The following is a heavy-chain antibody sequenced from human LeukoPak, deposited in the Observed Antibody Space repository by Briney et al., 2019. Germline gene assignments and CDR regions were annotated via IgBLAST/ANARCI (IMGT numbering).Heavy chain of an antibody. CDR2: ISSSGSTI. CDR1: GFTFSSYA. J-gene: IGHJ3*02. D-gene: IGHD3-10*01. CDR3: AREGSSNDAFDI. Sequence: SGGSLRLSCAASGFTFSSYAMNWVCPAPGKGVGWVSYISSSGSTIYYADSVKGRFTISRDNAKNSLYLQMNSRRAEDTAVYYCAREGSSNDAFDIWGQGTMVTVSS. V-gene: IGHV3-48*03.